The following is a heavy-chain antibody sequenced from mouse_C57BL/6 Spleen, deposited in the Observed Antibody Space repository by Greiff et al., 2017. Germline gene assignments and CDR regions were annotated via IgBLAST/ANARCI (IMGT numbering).Heavy chain of an antibody. V-gene: IGHV1-69*01. CDR1: GYTFTSYW. CDR2: IDPSDSYT. Sequence: QVQLQQPGAELVMPGASVKLSCKASGYTFTSYWMHWVKQRPGQGLEWIGEIDPSDSYTNYNQKFKGKSTLTVDKSSSTAYMQLSSLTSEDSAVYSCARNTAQATSWFAYWGQGTLVTVSA. D-gene: IGHD3-2*02. J-gene: IGHJ3*01. CDR3: ARNTAQATSWFAY.